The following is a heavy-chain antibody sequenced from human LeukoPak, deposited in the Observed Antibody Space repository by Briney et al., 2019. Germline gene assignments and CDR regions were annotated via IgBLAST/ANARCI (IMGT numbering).Heavy chain of an antibody. V-gene: IGHV1-24*01. Sequence: GASVKVSCKVSGYTLTELSMHWVRQAPGKGLEWMGGFDPEDGETIYAQKFQGRVTMTGDTSTDTAYMELSSLRSEDTAVYYCATDVEIASDYWGQGTLVTVSS. CDR2: FDPEDGET. CDR1: GYTLTELS. D-gene: IGHD5-24*01. J-gene: IGHJ4*02. CDR3: ATDVEIASDY.